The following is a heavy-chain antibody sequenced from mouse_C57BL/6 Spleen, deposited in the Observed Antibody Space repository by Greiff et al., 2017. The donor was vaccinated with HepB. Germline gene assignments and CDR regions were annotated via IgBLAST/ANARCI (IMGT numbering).Heavy chain of an antibody. CDR2: ISSGSSTI. J-gene: IGHJ4*01. CDR1: GFTFSDYG. D-gene: IGHD1-1*01. V-gene: IGHV5-17*01. Sequence: EVKLMESGGGLVKPGGSLKLSCAASGFTFSDYGMHWVRQAPEKGLEWVAYISSGSSTIYYADTVKGRFTISRDNAKNTLFLQMTSLRSEETAMYYCARNYYGSSYDYYAMDYWGQGTSVTVSS. CDR3: ARNYYGSSYDYYAMDY.